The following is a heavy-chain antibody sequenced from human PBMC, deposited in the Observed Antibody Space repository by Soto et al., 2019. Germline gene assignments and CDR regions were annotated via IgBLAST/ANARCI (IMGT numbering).Heavy chain of an antibody. CDR1: GGSFSGYY. J-gene: IGHJ4*02. Sequence: QVQLQQWGAGLLKPSETLSLTCAVYGGSFSGYYWSWIRQPPGKGLEWIGEINHSGSTNYNPSLKSRVTISVDTSKNQFSLKLSSVTAADTAVYYCATRTTPNYGNRKPNFDYWGQGTLVTVSS. V-gene: IGHV4-34*01. D-gene: IGHD1-7*01. CDR2: INHSGST. CDR3: ATRTTPNYGNRKPNFDY.